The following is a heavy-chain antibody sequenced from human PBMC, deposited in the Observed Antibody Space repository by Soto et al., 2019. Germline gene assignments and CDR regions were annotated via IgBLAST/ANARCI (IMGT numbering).Heavy chain of an antibody. CDR1: GFTVSNNY. D-gene: IGHD3-10*01. CDR2: IYSGGYT. CDR3: ATRGGGGGY. V-gene: IGHV3-53*01. J-gene: IGHJ4*02. Sequence: EVQLVESGGGLIQPGGSLRLSCAVSGFTVSNNYMSWVRQAPGKGLEGVSVIYSGGYTAYGDSVKGRFTISRDNSKNTLFPKKNSRGAHATAFYSWATRGGGGGYWGQGTLVTVSS.